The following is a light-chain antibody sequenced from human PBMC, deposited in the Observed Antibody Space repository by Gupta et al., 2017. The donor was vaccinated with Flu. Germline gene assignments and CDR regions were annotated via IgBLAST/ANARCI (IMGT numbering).Light chain of an antibody. J-gene: IGKJ1*01. Sequence: DVTVTQSPLFLPVNLGQAASISYNTSQALVYTDGTIYFNWFQQRPGQSPRRLLYKVSDRDSGVPDRFRGSGSGTHFTLKISGVEAEDVGIYYCMQATYWPRTFGQGTRVEI. CDR1: QALVYTDGTIY. CDR2: KVS. CDR3: MQATYWPRT. V-gene: IGKV2-30*01.